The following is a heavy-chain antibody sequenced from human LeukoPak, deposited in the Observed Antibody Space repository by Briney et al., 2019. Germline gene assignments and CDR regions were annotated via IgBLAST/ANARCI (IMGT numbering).Heavy chain of an antibody. D-gene: IGHD5-18*01. V-gene: IGHV4-34*01. CDR3: ARARYNYGDSDY. J-gene: IGHJ4*02. CDR1: GGSFSGYY. Sequence: KTSETLSLTCAVYGGSFSGYYWSWIRQPPGKGLEWIGEINHSGSTNYNPSLKSRVTISVDTSKNQFSLELSSVTAADTAVFYCARARYNYGDSDYWGQGTLVTASS. CDR2: INHSGST.